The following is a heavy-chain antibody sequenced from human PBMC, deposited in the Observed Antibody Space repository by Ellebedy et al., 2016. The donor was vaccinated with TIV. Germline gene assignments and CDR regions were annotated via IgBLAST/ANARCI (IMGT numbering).Heavy chain of an antibody. CDR2: VIPILGRP. CDR3: ARDDCSGGTCYSDY. V-gene: IGHV1-69*04. D-gene: IGHD2-15*01. Sequence: ASVKVSCKASGGTFSSYGINWVRQAPGQGLEWMGRVIPILGRPDYAQSFQGRVTITADKSTSTVYMELSSLRSEDTAMYYCARDDCSGGTCYSDYWGQGTLVTVSS. CDR1: GGTFSSYG. J-gene: IGHJ4*02.